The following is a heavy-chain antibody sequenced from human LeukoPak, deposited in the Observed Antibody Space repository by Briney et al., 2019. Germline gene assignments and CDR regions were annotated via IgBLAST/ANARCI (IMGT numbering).Heavy chain of an antibody. V-gene: IGHV4-59*01. J-gene: IGHJ6*02. CDR1: GGSISSYY. D-gene: IGHD4-11*01. CDR2: IYNSGST. Sequence: PSETLSLTCTVSGGSISSYYWSWIRQPPGKGLEWIGNIYNSGSTNYNPSLKSRVTISVDTSKNQFSLRLSSVTAADTAVYYCARSPDYSNYVDYYYSGMDVWGQGTTVAVSS. CDR3: ARSPDYSNYVDYYYSGMDV.